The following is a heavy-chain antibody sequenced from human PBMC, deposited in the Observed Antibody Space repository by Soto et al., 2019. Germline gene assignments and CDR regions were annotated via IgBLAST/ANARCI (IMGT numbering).Heavy chain of an antibody. CDR1: GYTFSSYG. CDR3: ARDYYYGSGSYPSSNGMDV. Sequence: QVQLVQSGTEVKEPGASVKVSCKASGYTFSSYGISWVRQAPGQGLEWMGWISARNGDTNYAQKFQGRVTMTTDTFTSIVYMELRSLRSDDTAMYYCARDYYYGSGSYPSSNGMDVWGQGTTVTVSS. D-gene: IGHD3-10*01. J-gene: IGHJ6*02. CDR2: ISARNGDT. V-gene: IGHV1-18*04.